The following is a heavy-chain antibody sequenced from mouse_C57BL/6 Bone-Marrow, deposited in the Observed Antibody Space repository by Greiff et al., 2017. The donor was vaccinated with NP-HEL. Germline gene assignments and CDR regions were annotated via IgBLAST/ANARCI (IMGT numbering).Heavy chain of an antibody. D-gene: IGHD2-5*01. J-gene: IGHJ2*01. V-gene: IGHV1-80*01. CDR2: IYPGDGDT. Sequence: VQLVESGAELVKPGASVKISCKASGYAFSSYWMNWVKQRPGKGLEWIGQIYPGDGDTNYNGKFKGKATLTADKSSSTAYMQLSSLTSEDSAVYFCAREAYYSNYEDFDYWGQGTTLTVSS. CDR1: GYAFSSYW. CDR3: AREAYYSNYEDFDY.